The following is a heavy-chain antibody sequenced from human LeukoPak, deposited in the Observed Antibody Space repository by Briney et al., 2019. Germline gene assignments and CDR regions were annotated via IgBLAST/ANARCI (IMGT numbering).Heavy chain of an antibody. CDR1: GGSISSSSYY. J-gene: IGHJ3*02. D-gene: IGHD2/OR15-2a*01. CDR3: ARHSILLSPKYAFVI. V-gene: IGHV4-39*01. Sequence: SETLSLTCTVSGGSISSSSYYWGWIRQPPGKGLEWIGSIYYSGSTYYNPSLKSRVTISVDTSKNQFSLKLSSVTAADTAVYYCARHSILLSPKYAFVIWGQGTMVTVSS. CDR2: IYYSGST.